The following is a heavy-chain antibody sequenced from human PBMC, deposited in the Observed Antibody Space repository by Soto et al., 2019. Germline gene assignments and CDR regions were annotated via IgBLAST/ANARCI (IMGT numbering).Heavy chain of an antibody. CDR1: GGSISSSSYY. D-gene: IGHD1-26*01. CDR3: ASQGVGGSDVDTFDP. CDR2: IYYSGST. Sequence: QLQLQESGPGLVKPSETLSLTCTVSGGSISSSSYYWGWIRQPPGKGLEWIGSIYYSGSTYYNPSLKSLVTISVDTSKNHCSLKLSSVAAADTAVYYCASQGVGGSDVDTFDPWGQGTLVTVSS. V-gene: IGHV4-39*02. J-gene: IGHJ5*02.